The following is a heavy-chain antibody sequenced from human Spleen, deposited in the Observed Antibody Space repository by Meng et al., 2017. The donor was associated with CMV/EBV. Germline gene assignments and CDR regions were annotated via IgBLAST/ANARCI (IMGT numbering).Heavy chain of an antibody. CDR1: GGSISSYY. CDR3: ARGGDYYYYYGMDV. J-gene: IGHJ6*02. CDR2: IYYSGRT. Sequence: SETLSLTCTVSGGSISSYYWSWIRQPPGKGLEWIGYIYYSGRTNYNPSLKSRVTISVDTSKNQFSLKLSSVTAADTAVYYCARGGDYYYYYGMDVWGQGTTVTVSS. V-gene: IGHV4-59*01.